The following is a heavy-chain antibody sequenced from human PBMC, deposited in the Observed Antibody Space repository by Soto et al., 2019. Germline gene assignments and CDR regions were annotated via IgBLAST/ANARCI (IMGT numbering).Heavy chain of an antibody. V-gene: IGHV4-34*01. CDR3: STRAYDTTGYYRFDP. D-gene: IGHD3-22*01. Sequence: LSLTCAVYGGSFSGHSWTWIRQSPGKGLEWIGDINHSGRVNYSPSLESRVTISLDTSKNQFSLTLSAVTAADTAMYYCSTRAYDTTGYYRFDPFRQGTLVSVCS. CDR1: GGSFSGHS. J-gene: IGHJ5*02. CDR2: INHSGRV.